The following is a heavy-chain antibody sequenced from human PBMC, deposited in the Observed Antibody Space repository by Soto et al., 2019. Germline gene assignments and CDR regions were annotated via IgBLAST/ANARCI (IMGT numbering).Heavy chain of an antibody. V-gene: IGHV3-23*01. CDR3: AKDSGYSYGPSDAFDI. J-gene: IGHJ3*02. CDR2: ISGSGGST. Sequence: GGSLRLSCAASGFTFSSYAMSWVRQAPGKGLEWVSDISGSGGSTYYADSVKGRFTISRDNSKNTLYLQMNSLRAEDTAVYYCAKDSGYSYGPSDAFDIWGQGTMVTVSS. CDR1: GFTFSSYA. D-gene: IGHD5-18*01.